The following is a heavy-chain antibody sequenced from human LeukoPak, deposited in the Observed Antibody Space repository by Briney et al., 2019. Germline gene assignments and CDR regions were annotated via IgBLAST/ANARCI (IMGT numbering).Heavy chain of an antibody. V-gene: IGHV3-21*04. CDR3: AKERVYCSGGSCCTGSFDY. Sequence: GGSLRLSCAASGFAFNTYTLNWVRQAPGKGLEWVSSISSRSIYIFYADSVKGRFTISRDNSKNTLYLQMNSLRAEDTAVYYCAKERVYCSGGSCCTGSFDYWGQGTLVTVSS. CDR2: ISSRSIYI. D-gene: IGHD2-15*01. CDR1: GFAFNTYT. J-gene: IGHJ4*02.